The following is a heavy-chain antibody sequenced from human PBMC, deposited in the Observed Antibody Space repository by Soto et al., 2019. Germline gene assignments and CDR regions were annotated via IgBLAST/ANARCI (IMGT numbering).Heavy chain of an antibody. D-gene: IGHD4-4*01. J-gene: IGHJ3*02. CDR2: IIPIFGTT. Sequence: QVQLVQSETEVRKPGSSVKVSCRASGGTFGSKAISWVRQAPGQGLEWMGNIIPIFGTTTSSQNFQGRVTSTADEPTKTAYMELSGLRAEDTAIYFCAREGYAFGPGAVSGAFDIWGQGTMVTVSS. V-gene: IGHV1-69*15. CDR1: GGTFGSKA. CDR3: AREGYAFGPGAVSGAFDI.